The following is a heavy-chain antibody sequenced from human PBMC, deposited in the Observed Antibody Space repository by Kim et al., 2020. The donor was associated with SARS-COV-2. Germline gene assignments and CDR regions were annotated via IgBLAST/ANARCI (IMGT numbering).Heavy chain of an antibody. D-gene: IGHD2-2*01. V-gene: IGHV1-24*01. Sequence: ASVKVSCKVSGYTLTELSMHWVRQAPGKGLEWMGGFDPEDGETIYAQKFQGRVTMTEDTSTDTAYMELSSLRSEDTAVYYCATGVLTTCSSTSCYDYWGQGTLVTVSS. CDR2: FDPEDGET. CDR3: ATGVLTTCSSTSCYDY. J-gene: IGHJ4*02. CDR1: GYTLTELS.